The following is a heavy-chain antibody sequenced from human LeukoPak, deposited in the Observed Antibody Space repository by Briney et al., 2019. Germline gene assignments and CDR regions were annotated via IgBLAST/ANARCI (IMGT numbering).Heavy chain of an antibody. CDR1: GFTFSDYY. CDR2: IYYSGST. V-gene: IGHV4-59*08. CDR3: ARHKRGYNYGSDYFDS. J-gene: IGHJ4*02. Sequence: GSLRLSCAASGFTFSDYYMTWIRQAPGKGLEWIGYIYYSGSTNYNPSLKSRVTISVDTSKNQFSLKLSSVTAADTAVYYCARHKRGYNYGSDYFDSWGQGALVTVSS. D-gene: IGHD5-24*01.